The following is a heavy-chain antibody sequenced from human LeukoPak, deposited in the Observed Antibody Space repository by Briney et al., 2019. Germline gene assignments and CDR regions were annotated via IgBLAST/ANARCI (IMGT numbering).Heavy chain of an antibody. V-gene: IGHV1-8*01. CDR3: ARVYGDYFSDY. J-gene: IGHJ4*02. D-gene: IGHD4-17*01. CDR1: GYTFTSYD. Sequence: ASVKVSRKASGYTFTSYDINWVRQATGQGLEWMGWMNPNSGNTDYAQKFQGRVTMTRNTSISTAYMELSSLRSEDTAVYYCARVYGDYFSDYWGQGTLVTVSS. CDR2: MNPNSGNT.